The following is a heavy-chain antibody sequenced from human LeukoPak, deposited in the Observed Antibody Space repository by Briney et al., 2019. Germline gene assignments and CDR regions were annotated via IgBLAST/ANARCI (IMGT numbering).Heavy chain of an antibody. Sequence: PGGSLRLSCAVSGFTFSSYAMHWVRQAPGKGLEYVSAISSNGGSTYYANSVKGRFTISRDNSKNTLYLQMGSLRAEDMAVYYCASFHDDAFDIWGQGTMVTVSS. J-gene: IGHJ3*02. D-gene: IGHD2/OR15-2a*01. CDR2: ISSNGGST. V-gene: IGHV3-64*01. CDR1: GFTFSSYA. CDR3: ASFHDDAFDI.